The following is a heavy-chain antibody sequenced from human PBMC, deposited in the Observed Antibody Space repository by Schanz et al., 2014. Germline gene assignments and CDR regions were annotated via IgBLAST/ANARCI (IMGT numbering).Heavy chain of an antibody. Sequence: QVQLVESGGGVVQPGRSLRLSCAASGFTFSSYGMHWVRQAPGRGLEWVALIWYDGSSKNHADSVQGRFTISRDNSKNTLYLQMNSLRVEDTAVYYCAKVAPAATYLDSWGLGTLVTVSS. CDR2: IWYDGSSK. J-gene: IGHJ4*02. V-gene: IGHV3-33*06. D-gene: IGHD2-2*01. CDR3: AKVAPAATYLDS. CDR1: GFTFSSYG.